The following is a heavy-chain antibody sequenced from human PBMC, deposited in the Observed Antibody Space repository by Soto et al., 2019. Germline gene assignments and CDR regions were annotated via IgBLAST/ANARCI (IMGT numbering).Heavy chain of an antibody. D-gene: IGHD2-15*01. Sequence: PSETLSLTCTVSGGSIISYYWSWIRQPPGKGLEWIGYIYYSGSTNYNPSLKSRVTISADTSKNQFSLKLSSVTAADTAVYYCAREVVVVVAATYSWFDPWGQGTLVTVS. CDR1: GGSIISYY. CDR2: IYYSGST. V-gene: IGHV4-59*01. J-gene: IGHJ5*02. CDR3: AREVVVVVAATYSWFDP.